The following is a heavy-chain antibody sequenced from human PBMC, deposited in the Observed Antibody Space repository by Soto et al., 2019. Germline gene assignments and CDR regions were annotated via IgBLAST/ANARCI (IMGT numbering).Heavy chain of an antibody. CDR2: ISAYNGNT. J-gene: IGHJ6*02. D-gene: IGHD6-6*01. V-gene: IGHV1-18*01. CDR1: GYTFTSYG. CDR3: ARDGVAARLYYYGMDV. Sequence: ASVKVSCKASGYTFTSYGISWVRQAPGQGLEWMGWISAYNGNTNYAQKFQGRVTITTDTSASTAYMELSSLRSEDTAVYYCARDGVAARLYYYGMDVWAQGTTVTVSS.